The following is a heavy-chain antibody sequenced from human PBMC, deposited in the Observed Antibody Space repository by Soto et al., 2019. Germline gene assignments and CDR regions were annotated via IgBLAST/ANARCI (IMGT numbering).Heavy chain of an antibody. CDR3: TTGMTTSTRNMDV. Sequence: GGSLRLSCAASGFTFSNAWMSWVRQAPGKGLEWVGRIKSKTDGGTTDYAAPVKGRFTISRDDSKNTLYLQMNSLKTEDTAVYYCTTGMTTSTRNMDVWGKGTTVTVSS. J-gene: IGHJ6*03. CDR2: IKSKTDGGTT. CDR1: GFTFSNAW. D-gene: IGHD4-17*01. V-gene: IGHV3-15*01.